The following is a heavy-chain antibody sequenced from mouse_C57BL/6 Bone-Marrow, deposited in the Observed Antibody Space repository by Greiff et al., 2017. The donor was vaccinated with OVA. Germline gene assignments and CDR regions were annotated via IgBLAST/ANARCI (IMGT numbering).Heavy chain of an antibody. CDR3: ARTGITTERFDV. J-gene: IGHJ1*03. D-gene: IGHD1-1*01. V-gene: IGHV1-64*01. CDR2: IHPNSGST. Sequence: VQLQQPGAELVKPGASVKLSCKASGYTFTSYWMHWVKQRPGQGLEWIGMIHPNSGSTNYNEKFKSKATLTVDKSSSTAYMQLSSLTSEDSAVYYCARTGITTERFDVWGTGTTVTVSS. CDR1: GYTFTSYW.